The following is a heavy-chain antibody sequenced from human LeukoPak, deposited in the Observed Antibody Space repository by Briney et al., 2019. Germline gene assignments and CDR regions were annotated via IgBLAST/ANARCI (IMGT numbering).Heavy chain of an antibody. CDR3: ARGWLVPARYFDY. CDR1: GFIFRSYA. Sequence: GRSLRLSCAASGFIFRSYAMHWVRQAPGKGLEWVAVISYDGSIKYYADSVKGRFTISRDNSKNTLYLQMNSLRAEDTAVYYCARGWLVPARYFDYWGQGTLVTVSS. CDR2: ISYDGSIK. J-gene: IGHJ4*02. D-gene: IGHD6-19*01. V-gene: IGHV3-30*04.